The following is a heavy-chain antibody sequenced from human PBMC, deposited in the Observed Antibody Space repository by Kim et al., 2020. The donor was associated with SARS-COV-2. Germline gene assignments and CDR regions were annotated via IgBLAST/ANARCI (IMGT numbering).Heavy chain of an antibody. D-gene: IGHD1-26*01. CDR3: ARGATVDH. Sequence: ADSVRGRITISRDNAKSLLYLQMNSLTVEDTAIYYCARGATVDHWGQGTLVTVSS. J-gene: IGHJ5*02. V-gene: IGHV3-11*05.